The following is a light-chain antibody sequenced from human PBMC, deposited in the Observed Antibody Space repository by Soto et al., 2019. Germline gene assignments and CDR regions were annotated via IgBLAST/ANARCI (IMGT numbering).Light chain of an antibody. Sequence: IVLTQCPGALSLSPGERATLSCRPSQSVSSYLAWYQQKPGQAPRLLIYDASNRATGIPARFSGSGSGTDFTLTISSLEPEDFAVYYCQQRSNWPPITFGQGTRLEI. CDR3: QQRSNWPPIT. V-gene: IGKV3-11*01. CDR1: QSVSSY. CDR2: DAS. J-gene: IGKJ5*01.